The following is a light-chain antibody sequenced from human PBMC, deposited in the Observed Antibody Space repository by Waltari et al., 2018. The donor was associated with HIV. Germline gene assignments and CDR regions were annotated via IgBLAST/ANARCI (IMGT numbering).Light chain of an antibody. Sequence: QSALTQPASVSGSPGQSVTISCTADTSDIGRYVSWYQQHPGKVPKLIIFDVTRLTSGTSARVSGSKSANSAYLAISGLQTDDEAHYFCTSYIGASRLFGGGTKLTVL. V-gene: IGLV2-14*03. CDR3: TSYIGASRL. CDR2: DVT. CDR1: TSDIGRY. J-gene: IGLJ2*01.